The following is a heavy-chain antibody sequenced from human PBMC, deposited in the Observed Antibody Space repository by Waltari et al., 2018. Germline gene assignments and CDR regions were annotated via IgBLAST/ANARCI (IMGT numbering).Heavy chain of an antibody. D-gene: IGHD2-15*01. CDR3: ARLWGDIVVVVAATVGWFDP. V-gene: IGHV4-39*01. Sequence: QLQLQESGPGLVKPSETLSLTCTVSGGSISSSSYYWGWIRQPPGKGLEWIGSSYYSGSTYYNPSLKSRVTISVDTSKNQFSLKLSSVTAADTAVYYCARLWGDIVVVVAATVGWFDPWGQGTLVTVSS. J-gene: IGHJ5*02. CDR1: GGSISSSSYY. CDR2: SYYSGST.